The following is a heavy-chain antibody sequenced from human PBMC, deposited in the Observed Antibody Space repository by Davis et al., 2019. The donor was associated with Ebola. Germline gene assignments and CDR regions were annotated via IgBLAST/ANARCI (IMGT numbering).Heavy chain of an antibody. V-gene: IGHV5-51*01. D-gene: IGHD5-18*01. CDR3: ARLLGLSMVTFSGMDV. CDR2: IYPGDSDT. J-gene: IGHJ6*02. CDR1: GYSFTSYW. Sequence: PGGSLRLSCKGSGYSFTSYWIGWVRQMPGKGLEWMGIIYPGDSDTRYSPSFQGQVTISADKSISTAYLQWSSLKASDTAMYYCARLLGLSMVTFSGMDVWGQGTTVTVSS.